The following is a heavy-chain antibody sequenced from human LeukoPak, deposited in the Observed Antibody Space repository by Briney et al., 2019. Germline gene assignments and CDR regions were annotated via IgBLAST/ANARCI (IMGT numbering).Heavy chain of an antibody. CDR3: ARAYDSGCNY. CDR1: WYNFTSYF. D-gene: IGHD6-19*01. J-gene: IGHJ4*02. CDR2: INAANGNT. Sequence: ASRTGSFPASWYNFTSYFLHLVGRAPGQKLEWMGLINAANGNTRYSQTFQDRVTITRDTSASTAYMELSSLRSEDTAVYYCARAYDSGCNYWGQGTLVTVSS. V-gene: IGHV1-3*01.